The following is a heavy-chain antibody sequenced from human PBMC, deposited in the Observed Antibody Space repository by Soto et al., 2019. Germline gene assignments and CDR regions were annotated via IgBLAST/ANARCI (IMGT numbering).Heavy chain of an antibody. D-gene: IGHD6-19*01. CDR3: ARILGDSSGWYGLHMYYFDY. Sequence: QVTLKESGPVLVKPTETLTLTCTVSGFSLSNARMGVSWIRQPPGKALEWLAHIFSNDEKSYSTSLKSRLTISKDTSKSQVVLTMTNMDPVDTATYYCARILGDSSGWYGLHMYYFDYWGQGTLVTVSS. CDR1: GFSLSNARMG. V-gene: IGHV2-26*01. CDR2: IFSNDEK. J-gene: IGHJ4*02.